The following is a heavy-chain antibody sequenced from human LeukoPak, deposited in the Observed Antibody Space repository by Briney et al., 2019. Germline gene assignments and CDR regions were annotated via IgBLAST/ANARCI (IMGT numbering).Heavy chain of an antibody. CDR2: ISAYNGNT. J-gene: IGHJ4*02. CDR1: GYTFTSYG. CDR3: ARSHDYGGNSANYFDY. V-gene: IGHV1-18*01. Sequence: ASVKVSCKASGYTFTSYGISWVRQAPGQGLEWMGWISAYNGNTNYAQKLQGRVTMTTDTSTSTAYMELRSLRSDDTAAYYCARSHDYGGNSANYFDYWGQGTLVTVSS. D-gene: IGHD4-23*01.